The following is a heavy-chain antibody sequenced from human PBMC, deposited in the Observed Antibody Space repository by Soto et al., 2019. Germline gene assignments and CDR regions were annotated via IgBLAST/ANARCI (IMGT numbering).Heavy chain of an antibody. CDR1: GYTFSDHY. Sequence: QVQLVQSGAEVKKPGASVEVSCKTSGYTFSDHYTHWVRQAPGQGLEWMGWINPNSGGTGYAEKFPGRVTMTRDTSISTAYMELNRLNSDDTAVYYCVRGGPVAGPTSSEAYHPFDFWGQGTLVTVSS. D-gene: IGHD6-19*01. CDR2: INPNSGGT. CDR3: VRGGPVAGPTSSEAYHPFDF. J-gene: IGHJ4*02. V-gene: IGHV1-2*02.